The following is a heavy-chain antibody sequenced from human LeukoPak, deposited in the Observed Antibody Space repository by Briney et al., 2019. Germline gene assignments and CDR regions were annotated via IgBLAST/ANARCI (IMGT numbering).Heavy chain of an antibody. D-gene: IGHD5-12*01. V-gene: IGHV3-7*01. J-gene: IGHJ4*02. CDR2: IKQDGSEK. Sequence: PGGSLRLSCAASGFTFSSYWMSWVRQAPGKGLEWVANIKQDGSEKYYVDSVKGRFTISRDNAKNSLYLQMNSLRAEDTAVYYCARGPWVSGYDIPPFDYWGQGTLVTVSS. CDR1: GFTFSSYW. CDR3: ARGPWVSGYDIPPFDY.